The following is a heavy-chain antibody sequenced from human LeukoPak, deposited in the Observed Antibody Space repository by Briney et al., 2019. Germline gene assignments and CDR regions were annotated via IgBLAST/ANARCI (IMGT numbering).Heavy chain of an antibody. V-gene: IGHV3-30-3*01. D-gene: IGHD2-2*02. Sequence: PGGSLRLSCAASGFTFSSYAMHWVRQAPGKGLEWVAVISYDGSNKYYADSVKGRFTISRDNSKNTLYLQMNSLRAEDTAVYYCARALEPAAILLGFDYWGQGTLVTVSS. CDR1: GFTFSSYA. CDR3: ARALEPAAILLGFDY. CDR2: ISYDGSNK. J-gene: IGHJ4*02.